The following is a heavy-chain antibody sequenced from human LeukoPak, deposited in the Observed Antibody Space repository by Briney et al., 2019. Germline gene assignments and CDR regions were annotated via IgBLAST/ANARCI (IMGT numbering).Heavy chain of an antibody. Sequence: SETLSLTCTVSGGSISSGSYYWSWIRQPAGKGLEWIGRIYTSGSTNYNPSLKSRVTISVDTSKNQFSLKLSSVTVADTAVYYCARDGVIPAAKIYYYYYYMDVWGKGTTVTASS. CDR3: ARDGVIPAAKIYYYYYYMDV. D-gene: IGHD2-2*01. V-gene: IGHV4-61*02. CDR2: IYTSGST. CDR1: GGSISSGSYY. J-gene: IGHJ6*03.